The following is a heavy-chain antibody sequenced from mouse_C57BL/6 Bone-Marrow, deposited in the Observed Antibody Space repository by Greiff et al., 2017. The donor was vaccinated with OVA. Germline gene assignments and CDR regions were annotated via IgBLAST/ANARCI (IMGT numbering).Heavy chain of an antibody. J-gene: IGHJ4*01. D-gene: IGHD1-1*01. CDR2: INPNNGGT. CDR3: ASTVVAPYAMDY. V-gene: IGHV1-26*01. Sequence: VQLQQSGPELVKPGASVKISCKASGYTFTDYYMNWVKQSHGKSLEWIGDINPNNGGTSYNQKFKGKATLTVDKSSSTAYMELRSLTSEDSAVYYCASTVVAPYAMDYWGQGTSVTVSS. CDR1: GYTFTDYY.